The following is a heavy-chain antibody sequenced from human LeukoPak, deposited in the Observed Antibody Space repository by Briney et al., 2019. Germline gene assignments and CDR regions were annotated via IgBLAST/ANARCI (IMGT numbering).Heavy chain of an antibody. CDR2: IYYSGST. CDR1: GGSISSYY. Sequence: PSETLSLTCTVSGGSISSYYWSWIRQPPGKGLEWIGYIYYSGSTNYNPSLKSRVTISVDTSKNQFSLKLSSVTAAGTAVYYCARDSGPTNFADIWGQGTMVTVSS. V-gene: IGHV4-59*01. CDR3: ARDSGPTNFADI. J-gene: IGHJ3*02. D-gene: IGHD1-26*01.